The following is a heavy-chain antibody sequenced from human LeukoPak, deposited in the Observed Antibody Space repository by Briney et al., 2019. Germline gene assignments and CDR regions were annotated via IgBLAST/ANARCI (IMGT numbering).Heavy chain of an antibody. Sequence: SETLSLTCTVSGGSISSYYWSWIRQPPGKGLEWIGYIYYSGSTNYNPSLTSRVTISVDTSKNQFSLKLSSVTAADTAVYYCARDPGYCSGGSCPFDYWGQGTLVTVSS. D-gene: IGHD2-15*01. CDR1: GGSISSYY. J-gene: IGHJ4*02. V-gene: IGHV4-59*01. CDR3: ARDPGYCSGGSCPFDY. CDR2: IYYSGST.